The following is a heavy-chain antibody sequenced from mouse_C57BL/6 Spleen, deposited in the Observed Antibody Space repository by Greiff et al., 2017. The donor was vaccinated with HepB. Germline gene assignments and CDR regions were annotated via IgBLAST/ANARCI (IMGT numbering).Heavy chain of an antibody. V-gene: IGHV1-66*01. CDR1: GYSFTSYY. CDR2: IYPGSGNT. J-gene: IGHJ4*01. Sequence: QVQLQQSGPELVKPGASVKISCKASGYSFTSYYIHWVKQRPGQGLEWIGWIYPGSGNTKYNEKFKGKATLTADTSSSTAYMQLSSLTSEDSAVYYCAREADYDGYAMDYWGQGTSVTVSS. CDR3: AREADYDGYAMDY. D-gene: IGHD2-4*01.